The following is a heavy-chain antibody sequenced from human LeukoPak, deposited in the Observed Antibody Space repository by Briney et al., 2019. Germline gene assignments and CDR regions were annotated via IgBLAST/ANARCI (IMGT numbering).Heavy chain of an antibody. D-gene: IGHD2-21*02. CDR1: GVTLSSYA. Sequence: GGSLRLSCAASGVTLSSYAMSWARQAPGKGLEWVSAISGSGGSTYYADSVKGRFTISRDNSKNTLYLQMNSLRAEDTAVYYCAKERLAYCGGDCYPDAFDIWGQGTMVTVSS. CDR2: ISGSGGST. J-gene: IGHJ3*02. V-gene: IGHV3-23*01. CDR3: AKERLAYCGGDCYPDAFDI.